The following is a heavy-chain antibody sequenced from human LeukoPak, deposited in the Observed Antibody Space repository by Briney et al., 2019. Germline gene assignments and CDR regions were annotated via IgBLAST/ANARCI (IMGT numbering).Heavy chain of an antibody. J-gene: IGHJ4*02. Sequence: ESGPTPVNPTQTLTLTCTFSGFSLSTSGVGVGWIRQPPGKDLEWLALIYWDDDKRYSPSLKSRLTITKDTSKNQVVLTMTDMDPVDTATYYCAQRPSGSYFDYWGQGTLVTVSS. CDR2: IYWDDDK. CDR1: GFSLSTSGVG. D-gene: IGHD1-26*01. CDR3: AQRPSGSYFDY. V-gene: IGHV2-5*02.